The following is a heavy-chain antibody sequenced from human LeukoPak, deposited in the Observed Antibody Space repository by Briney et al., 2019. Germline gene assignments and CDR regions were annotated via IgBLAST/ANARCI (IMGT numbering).Heavy chain of an antibody. D-gene: IGHD4-23*01. J-gene: IGHJ4*02. V-gene: IGHV4-34*01. Sequence: KPSETLSLTCVVHGGSFSGYYWSWIRQPPGKGLEWIGEINHSGSTNYNPSLKSRVTISVDTSKNQFSLKLSSVTAADTAVYYCARRGGHGGSFDYWGQGTLVTVSS. CDR3: ARRGGHGGSFDY. CDR2: INHSGST. CDR1: GGSFSGYY.